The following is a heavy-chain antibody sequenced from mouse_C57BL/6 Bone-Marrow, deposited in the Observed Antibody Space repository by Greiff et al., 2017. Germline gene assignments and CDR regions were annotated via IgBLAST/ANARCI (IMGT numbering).Heavy chain of an antibody. V-gene: IGHV14-3*01. CDR3: DSLVAKDWFAY. CDR2: IDPATGNT. CDR1: GFNIKNTY. J-gene: IGHJ3*01. Sequence: EVHLQQSVAELVRPGASVKLSCTASGFNIKNTYMYWVKQRPEQGLEWIGRIDPATGNTKYAPKFQGKATITADTSSHTAYLQLSSLTSEDTAIYYYDSLVAKDWFAYWGQGTLVTVSA. D-gene: IGHD1-1*01.